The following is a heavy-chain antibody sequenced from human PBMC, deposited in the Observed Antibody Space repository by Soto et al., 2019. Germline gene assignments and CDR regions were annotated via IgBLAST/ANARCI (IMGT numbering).Heavy chain of an antibody. D-gene: IGHD6-13*01. CDR2: VYYTGST. CDR3: ARSVAVPGAHLDY. Sequence: SENLSLTCSVSGGSISGSYWSWIRQSPGKGLEWLGYVYYTGSTNYSPSLRSRVSISVDTSKNEFSLRLSSVTAADTAVYFWARSVAVPGAHLDYWGQG. CDR1: GGSISGSY. V-gene: IGHV4-59*01. J-gene: IGHJ4*02.